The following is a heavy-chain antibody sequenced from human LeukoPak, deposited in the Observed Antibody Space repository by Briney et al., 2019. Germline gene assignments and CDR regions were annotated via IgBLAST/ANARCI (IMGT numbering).Heavy chain of an antibody. D-gene: IGHD3-10*01. Sequence: TSVKVSCKASGFTFTSSAMQWVRQARGQRLEWIGWIVVGSGNTNYAQKFQERVTITRDMSTSTAYMELSSLRSEDTAVYHCAVLWFGRDGDYYYGMDVWGQGTTVTVSS. CDR3: AVLWFGRDGDYYYGMDV. CDR2: IVVGSGNT. CDR1: GFTFTSSA. V-gene: IGHV1-58*02. J-gene: IGHJ6*02.